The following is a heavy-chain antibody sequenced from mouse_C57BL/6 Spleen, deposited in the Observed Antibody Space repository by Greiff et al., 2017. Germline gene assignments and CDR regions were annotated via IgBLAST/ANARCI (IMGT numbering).Heavy chain of an antibody. CDR3: ARGGYSNYAGFAY. J-gene: IGHJ3*01. Sequence: QVQLQQSGAELVKPGASVKLSCKASGYTFTSYWMQWVKQRPGQGLEWIGEIDPSDSYTNYNQKFKGKATLTVDTSSSTAYMQLSSLTSEDSAVYYCARGGYSNYAGFAYWGQGTLVTVSA. V-gene: IGHV1-50*01. CDR1: GYTFTSYW. D-gene: IGHD2-5*01. CDR2: IDPSDSYT.